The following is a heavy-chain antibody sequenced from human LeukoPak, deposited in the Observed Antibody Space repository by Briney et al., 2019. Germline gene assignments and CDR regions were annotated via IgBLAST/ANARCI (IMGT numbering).Heavy chain of an antibody. D-gene: IGHD6-19*01. V-gene: IGHV3-30*03. CDR3: ATATGSIAVAPFDP. CDR1: EVTFSTYG. Sequence: PGRSLRLSCVASEVTFSTYGMHWVRQAPGKGLEWVAVISYDGSNKYYADSVKGRFTISRDNSKNTLYLQMNSLRADDTAVYYCATATGSIAVAPFDPWGQGTLVTVSS. J-gene: IGHJ5*02. CDR2: ISYDGSNK.